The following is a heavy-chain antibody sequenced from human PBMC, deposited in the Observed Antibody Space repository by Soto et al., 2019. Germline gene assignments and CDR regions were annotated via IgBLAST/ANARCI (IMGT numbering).Heavy chain of an antibody. CDR1: VFNLRSYW. CDR2: IKEDGSEI. J-gene: IGHJ4*02. V-gene: IGHV3-7*01. Sequence: PGGSLRLSCAVSVFNLRSYWMRWVRQAPGKGLEWVASIKEDGSEIYYLHSVRGRFSISRDSAGNALHLTMNYLSAEDTGVYFCARDIGFDYVNWGQGTLVTVSS. D-gene: IGHD3-16*01. CDR3: ARDIGFDYVN.